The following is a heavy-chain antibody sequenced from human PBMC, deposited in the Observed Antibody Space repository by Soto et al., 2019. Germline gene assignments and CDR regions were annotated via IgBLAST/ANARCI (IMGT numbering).Heavy chain of an antibody. CDR2: IYYTGST. V-gene: IGHV4-31*11. Sequence: SETLSLTCAVSGASIRSGGYYWSWLRQSPGKGLEWIGHIYYTGSTFYSPSLKSRLTISLDTSKNQFSLDLRSVTAADTAMYYCARIEMASIKWGRGTLVTVSS. J-gene: IGHJ4*02. CDR1: GASIRSGGYY. CDR3: ARIEMASIK.